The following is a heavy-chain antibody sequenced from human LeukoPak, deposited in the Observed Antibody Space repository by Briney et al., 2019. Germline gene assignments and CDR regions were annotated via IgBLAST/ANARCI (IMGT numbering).Heavy chain of an antibody. CDR2: IYSGGRT. V-gene: IGHV3-53*04. D-gene: IGHD3-10*01. J-gene: IGHJ6*02. CDR3: ARDSPWFGEYYMDV. CDR1: GFTVSSNY. Sequence: GGSLRLSCAASGFTVSSNYMSWVRQAPGKGLEWVSVIYSGGRTYYADSVKGRFTISRHNSKNTLYLQMNSLRAEDTAVYYCARDSPWFGEYYMDVWGQGTTVTVSS.